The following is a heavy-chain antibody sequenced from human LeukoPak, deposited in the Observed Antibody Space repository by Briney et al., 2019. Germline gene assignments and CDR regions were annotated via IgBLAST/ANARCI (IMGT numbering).Heavy chain of an antibody. J-gene: IGHJ4*02. CDR2: ISQSGST. CDR3: ARNGYYSIEV. D-gene: IGHD3-3*01. V-gene: IGHV4-4*02. Sequence: SETLSLTCRVSGGSISSSDWWSWVRQPPGKGLEWIGEISQSGSTNYNPSLNSRVTISIDKSKNEFSLKLSSVTAADTAMFYCARNGYYSIEVWGRGTQVTVSS. CDR1: GGSISSSDW.